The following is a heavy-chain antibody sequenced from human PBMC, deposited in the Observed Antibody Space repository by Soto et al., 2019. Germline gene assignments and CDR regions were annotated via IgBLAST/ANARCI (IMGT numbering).Heavy chain of an antibody. CDR2: IIPIFGTA. CDR1: GGTFSSYA. D-gene: IGHD3-22*01. J-gene: IGHJ5*02. V-gene: IGHV1-69*06. CDR3: ARDRGTMIVVGDWFDP. Sequence: ASVKVSCKASGGTFSSYAISWVRQAPGQGLEWMGGIIPIFGTANYAQKFQGRVTITADKSTSTAYMELSSLRSEDTAVYYCARDRGTMIVVGDWFDPWGQRTLVTVSS.